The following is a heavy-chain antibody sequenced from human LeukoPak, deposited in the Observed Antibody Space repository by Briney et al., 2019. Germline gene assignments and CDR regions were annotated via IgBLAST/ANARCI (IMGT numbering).Heavy chain of an antibody. CDR1: GYTFTNYW. V-gene: IGHV5-51*01. CDR3: ARRRDERGYKDIFDI. Sequence: GESLKISCKASGYTFTNYWIGWVRQMPGKGLEWMGTIYPGDSDTRYSPSFQGQVTISADKSISTAYLQWSSLKASDTAMYYCARRRDERGYKDIFDIWGQGTMVTVSS. CDR2: IYPGDSDT. J-gene: IGHJ3*02. D-gene: IGHD5-18*01.